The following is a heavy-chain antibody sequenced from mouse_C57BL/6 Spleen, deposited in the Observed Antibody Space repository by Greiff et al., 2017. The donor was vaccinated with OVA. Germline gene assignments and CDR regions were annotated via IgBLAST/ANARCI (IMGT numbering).Heavy chain of an antibody. V-gene: IGHV1-19*01. CDR3: ARSYDYEAMDY. D-gene: IGHD6-5*01. CDR2: INPYNGGT. Sequence: VQLQQSGPVLVKPGASVKMSCKASGYTFTDYYMNWVKQSHGKSLEWIGVINPYNGGTSYNQKFKGKATLTVDKSSSTAYMELNSLTSEDSAVYYCARSYDYEAMDYWGQGTSVTVSS. CDR1: GYTFTDYY. J-gene: IGHJ4*01.